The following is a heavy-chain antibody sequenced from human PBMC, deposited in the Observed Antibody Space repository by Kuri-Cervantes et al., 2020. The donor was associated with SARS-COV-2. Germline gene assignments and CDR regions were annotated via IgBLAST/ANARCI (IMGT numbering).Heavy chain of an antibody. V-gene: IGHV3-53*01. D-gene: IGHD5-12*01. Sequence: GESLKISCAASGFTVSSNYMSWVRQAPGKGLEWVSVIYSGGSTYYADSVKGRFTISRDNSKNTLYLQMNSLRAEDTALYYCAKDMAYSGYDYHLDYWGQGTLVTVSS. CDR1: GFTVSSNY. CDR3: AKDMAYSGYDYHLDY. J-gene: IGHJ4*02. CDR2: IYSGGST.